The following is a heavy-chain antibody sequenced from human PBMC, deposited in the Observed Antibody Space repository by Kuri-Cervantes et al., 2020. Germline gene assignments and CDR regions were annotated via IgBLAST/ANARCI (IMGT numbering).Heavy chain of an antibody. CDR1: GFTFSSYA. Sequence: GGSLRLSCAASGFTFSSYAMSWVRQAPGQGLEWVSAIGGSGDNTYYADSVKGRFTISRDNSKNTLSLQMDSLRADDTAVYYCAKVADNSGYYGTYFDYWGQGALVTVSS. CDR2: IGGSGDNT. J-gene: IGHJ4*02. V-gene: IGHV3-23*01. D-gene: IGHD3-22*01. CDR3: AKVADNSGYYGTYFDY.